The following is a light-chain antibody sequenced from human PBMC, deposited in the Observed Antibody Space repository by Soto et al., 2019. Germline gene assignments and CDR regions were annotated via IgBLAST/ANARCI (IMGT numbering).Light chain of an antibody. Sequence: QSALTQPASVSGSPGQSITISCTGTSSDVGGYNYVSWYQQHPGKAPKLMIYDVSNRPSGVSNRFSGSKSGNTASLTISGLQAEDEAYYYCNSYTSSSTLFGGGTKVTVL. CDR2: DVS. J-gene: IGLJ2*01. CDR3: NSYTSSSTL. CDR1: SSDVGGYNY. V-gene: IGLV2-14*01.